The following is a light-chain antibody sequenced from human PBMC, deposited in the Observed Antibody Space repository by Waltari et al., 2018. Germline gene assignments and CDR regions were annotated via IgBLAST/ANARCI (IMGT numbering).Light chain of an antibody. CDR1: QSISSY. V-gene: IGKV1-39*01. J-gene: IGKJ2*01. CDR3: QQSYSTPT. Sequence: DTQMTQSPSSLSASVGDRVTITCRASQSISSYLNWYQQKPGKAPKLLIYAASSLQSGVPSRFSGCGSGTDFTLTISSLQPEDFATYYCQQSYSTPTFGQGTKLEIK. CDR2: AAS.